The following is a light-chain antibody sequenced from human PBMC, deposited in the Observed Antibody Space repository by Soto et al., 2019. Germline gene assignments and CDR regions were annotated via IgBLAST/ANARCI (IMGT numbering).Light chain of an antibody. CDR3: QQYDNWPWT. Sequence: EIVMTQSSATLSVSPGGRATLSCRASQSISDTLAWYQQKPGQAPRLLIYGASTRATGFPARFSGSGSGADFTLTISSLQSEDFAVYYCQQYDNWPWTFGQGTKVDIK. CDR2: GAS. J-gene: IGKJ1*01. V-gene: IGKV3-15*01. CDR1: QSISDT.